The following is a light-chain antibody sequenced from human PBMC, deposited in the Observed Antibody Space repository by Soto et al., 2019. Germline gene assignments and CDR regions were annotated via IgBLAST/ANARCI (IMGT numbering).Light chain of an antibody. CDR3: QQYENLPT. CDR1: QGIRKD. Sequence: QMTQSPSSLSASVGDSVTITCRASQGIRKDLGCYHQKPGKAPQRLIYGASFLHTGVPSRFSGSGSGTEFTLTISRLQPEDIATYYCQQYENLPTFGQGTRLE. J-gene: IGKJ5*01. V-gene: IGKV1-17*01. CDR2: GAS.